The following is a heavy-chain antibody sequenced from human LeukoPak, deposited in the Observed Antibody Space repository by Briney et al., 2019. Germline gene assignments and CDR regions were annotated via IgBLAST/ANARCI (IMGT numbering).Heavy chain of an antibody. CDR3: ARGFRSDSSGRKFDY. CDR2: MNPNSGNT. CDR1: GYTFTSYD. J-gene: IGHJ4*02. D-gene: IGHD3-22*01. Sequence: ASVEVSCKASGYTFTSYDVNWVRQATGQGLEWMGWMNPNSGNTGYAQKFQGRLTMTRNTSISTAYMELSSLSSEDTAMYYCARGFRSDSSGRKFDYWGQGALVTVSS. V-gene: IGHV1-8*01.